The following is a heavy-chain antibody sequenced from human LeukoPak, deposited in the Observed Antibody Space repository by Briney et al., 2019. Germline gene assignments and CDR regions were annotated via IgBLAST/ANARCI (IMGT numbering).Heavy chain of an antibody. CDR3: ARDSAMVKVDY. D-gene: IGHD5-18*01. CDR2: ISGSGGST. CDR1: GFTFSSYA. Sequence: GGSLRLSCAASGFTFSSYAMSWVRQAPGKGLEWVSAISGSGGSTYYADSVKGRFTISRDNAKNSLYLQMNSLRAEDTAVYYCARDSAMVKVDYWGQGTLVTVSS. J-gene: IGHJ4*02. V-gene: IGHV3-23*01.